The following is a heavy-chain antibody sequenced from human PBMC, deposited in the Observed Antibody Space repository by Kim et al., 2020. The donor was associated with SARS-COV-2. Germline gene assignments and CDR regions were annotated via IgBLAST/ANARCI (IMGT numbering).Heavy chain of an antibody. CDR2: NNRQSTHR. Sequence: GGSLRLSCAASGFTFSDSDMNWVRHAPGKGPEWVSYNNRQSTHRYFVDSVRGRFAISRDNARYTLFLHMDSLRAEDTAVYYCARDKAMVARTWGMDVGG. CDR1: GFTFSDSD. V-gene: IGHV3-21*01. CDR3: ARDKAMVARTWGMDV. D-gene: IGHD2-8*01. J-gene: IGHJ6*02.